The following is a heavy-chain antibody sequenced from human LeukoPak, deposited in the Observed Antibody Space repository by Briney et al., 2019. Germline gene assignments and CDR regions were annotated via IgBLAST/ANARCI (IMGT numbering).Heavy chain of an antibody. CDR2: INPNSGGT. CDR1: GYTFTGYY. V-gene: IGHV1-2*02. CDR3: ARVVPAVNGNFFDY. D-gene: IGHD2-2*01. Sequence: ASVKVSCKASGYTFTGYYMHWVRQAPGQGLEWMGWINPNSGGTNYAQKFQGRVTMTRDTSISTAYMELSRLRSDDTAVYYCARVVPAVNGNFFDYWGQGTLVTVSS. J-gene: IGHJ4*02.